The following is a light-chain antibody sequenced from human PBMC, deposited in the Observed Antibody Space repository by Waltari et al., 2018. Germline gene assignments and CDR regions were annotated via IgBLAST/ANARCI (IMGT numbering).Light chain of an antibody. CDR1: QSVSSY. CDR2: HAS. J-gene: IGKJ1*01. CDR3: HQYVESPAT. V-gene: IGKV3-20*01. Sequence: EIVLTQSPGTVSLSPGDRATFSSWASQSVSSYLARSQQKPGQAPRLLIHHASTRATGIPDRFSGSGSGTDFSPTISRLEPEDFAMYYCHQYVESPATFGQGTKVEIK.